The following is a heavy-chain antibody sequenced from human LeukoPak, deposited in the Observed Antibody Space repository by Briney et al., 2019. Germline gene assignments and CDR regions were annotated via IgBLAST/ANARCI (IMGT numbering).Heavy chain of an antibody. J-gene: IGHJ5*02. CDR1: GFTFSSYE. D-gene: IGHD2-2*01. V-gene: IGHV3-48*03. CDR2: ISSSGSTI. Sequence: PGGSLRLSCAASGFTFSSYEMNWVRQAPGKGLEWVSYISSSGSTIYYADSVKGRFTISRDNAKNSLYLQMNSLRAEDTAVYYCARGGYCSSTSCYLGWFDPWGQGTLVTVSS. CDR3: ARGGYCSSTSCYLGWFDP.